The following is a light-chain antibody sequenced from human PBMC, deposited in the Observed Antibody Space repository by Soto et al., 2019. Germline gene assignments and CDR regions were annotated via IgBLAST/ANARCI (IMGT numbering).Light chain of an antibody. Sequence: QSALTQPASVSGSPGQLITISCTGTSSDVGGYNYVSWYQQHPGKAPKLMIYDVSNRPSGVSSRFSGSKSGNTASLTISGLQAEDEADYYCSSYTSSSTLYVFGTGTKVTVL. J-gene: IGLJ1*01. CDR1: SSDVGGYNY. V-gene: IGLV2-14*01. CDR2: DVS. CDR3: SSYTSSSTLYV.